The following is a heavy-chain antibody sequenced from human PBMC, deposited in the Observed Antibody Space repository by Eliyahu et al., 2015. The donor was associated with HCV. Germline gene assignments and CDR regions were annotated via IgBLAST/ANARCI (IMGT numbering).Heavy chain of an antibody. Sequence: QVQLVXSGGGVVQPGRSLRLSCAASGXTFXSYGMXWVRQAPGKGLEWVAXIWYDGSNKYXADSVKGRFTISRDNSKKTLYLQMNTLRAEDTAVYYCARAGFWSGSPASYYYGMDVWGKGTTVTVSS. J-gene: IGHJ6*04. D-gene: IGHD3-3*01. CDR3: ARAGFWSGSPASYYYGMDV. CDR1: GXTFXSYG. CDR2: IWYDGSNK. V-gene: IGHV3-33*01.